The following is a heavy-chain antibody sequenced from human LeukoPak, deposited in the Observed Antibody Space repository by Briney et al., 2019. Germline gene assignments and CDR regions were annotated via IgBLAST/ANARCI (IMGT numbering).Heavy chain of an antibody. CDR2: IIPIFGTA. CDR1: GGSSSSEA. J-gene: IGHJ4*02. D-gene: IGHD2-15*01. Sequence: GASVKVSCKAFGGSSSSEAISWVRQAPGQGLEWMGGIIPIFGTANYAQKIQGRVTITTDESTSTAYMEVSSLRSEDTAVYYCGRKAGDCGGGSCYSIDYWGQGTLVTVSS. V-gene: IGHV1-69*05. CDR3: GRKAGDCGGGSCYSIDY.